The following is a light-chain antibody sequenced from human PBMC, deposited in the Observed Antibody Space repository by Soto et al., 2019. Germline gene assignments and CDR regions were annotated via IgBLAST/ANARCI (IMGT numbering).Light chain of an antibody. Sequence: EIVVTQSPALLSVSPGERVALSFRASQSVISSIAWYQQKLGQAPRLLIYDASTRATGIPDRFSGSGSGTDFTLTISRLEPEDFAVYYCQQYGSSGTFGQGTKVDIK. CDR2: DAS. J-gene: IGKJ1*01. CDR1: QSVISS. CDR3: QQYGSSGT. V-gene: IGKV3-20*01.